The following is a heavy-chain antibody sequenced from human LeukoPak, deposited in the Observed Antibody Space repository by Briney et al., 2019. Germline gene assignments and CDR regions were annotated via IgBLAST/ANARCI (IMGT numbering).Heavy chain of an antibody. CDR2: FDPEDGET. Sequence: GASVNVSCKASGGTFSSYAISWVRQAPGQGLEWMGGFDPEDGETIYAQKFQGRVTMTEDTSTDTAYMELSSLRSEDTAVYYCATDSLTRLQYLDYWGQGTLVTVSS. D-gene: IGHD4-11*01. V-gene: IGHV1-24*01. CDR3: ATDSLTRLQYLDY. J-gene: IGHJ4*02. CDR1: GGTFSSYA.